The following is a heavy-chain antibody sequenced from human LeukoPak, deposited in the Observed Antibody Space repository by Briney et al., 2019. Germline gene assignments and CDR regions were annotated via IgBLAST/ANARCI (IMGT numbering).Heavy chain of an antibody. CDR1: GGTISSYY. Sequence: SETLSLTCTVSGGTISSYYWSWIRQPPGKGLEWIGYIYYRGSTNYNPSLKSRVTISVDTSKNQFSLKLSSVTAADTAVYYCAGREVVTAIRDAFDIWGQGTMVTVSS. CDR3: AGREVVTAIRDAFDI. D-gene: IGHD2-21*02. V-gene: IGHV4-59*01. CDR2: IYYRGST. J-gene: IGHJ3*02.